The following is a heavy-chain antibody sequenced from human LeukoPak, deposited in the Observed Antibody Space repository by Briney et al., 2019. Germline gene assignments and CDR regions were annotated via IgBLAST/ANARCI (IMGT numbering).Heavy chain of an antibody. J-gene: IGHJ4*02. CDR2: IYSAGNT. D-gene: IGHD6-19*01. Sequence: SGGSLRLSCVASGFTVSSNYMSWVRQAPGKGLEWVSVIYSAGNTYYADSVKGRFTISRHNSENTLYLHMNSLRVEDTAVYFCARGGTRGYSSGRIDYWGQGTLVTVSS. CDR1: GFTVSSNY. CDR3: ARGGTRGYSSGRIDY. V-gene: IGHV3-53*04.